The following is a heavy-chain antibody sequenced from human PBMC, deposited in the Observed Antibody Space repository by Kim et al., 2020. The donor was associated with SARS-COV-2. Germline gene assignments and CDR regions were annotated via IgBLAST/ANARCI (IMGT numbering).Heavy chain of an antibody. J-gene: IGHJ4*02. D-gene: IGHD3-3*01. CDR1: GFTFSTYW. CDR2: IDPVGNTA. CDR3: VRGSNAWRGVDY. Sequence: GGSLRLSCAASGFTFSTYWMYWVRQAPGKGLSCVSRIDPVGNTADCAASVKGRFTISRDNAKNTLYLQMNSLRAEDTAVYYCVRGSNAWRGVDYWGQGTLVTVSS. V-gene: IGHV3-74*01.